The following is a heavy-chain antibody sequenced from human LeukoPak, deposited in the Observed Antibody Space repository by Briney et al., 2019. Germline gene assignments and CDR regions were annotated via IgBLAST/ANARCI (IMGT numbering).Heavy chain of an antibody. CDR3: AKSRARLKFPFDAFDI. Sequence: GGSLRLSCAASGFTFSSYGMHWVRQAPGKGLEGVAFIRYDGSNKYYADSVKGRFTISRDNSKNTLYLQMNSLRAEDTAVYYCAKSRARLKFPFDAFDIWGQGTMVTVSS. V-gene: IGHV3-30*02. CDR2: IRYDGSNK. CDR1: GFTFSSYG. J-gene: IGHJ3*02.